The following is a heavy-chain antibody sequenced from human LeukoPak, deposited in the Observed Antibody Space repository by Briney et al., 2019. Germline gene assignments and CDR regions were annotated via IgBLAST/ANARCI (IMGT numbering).Heavy chain of an antibody. CDR1: GGSISSGGYY. Sequence: SQTLSLTCTVSGGSISSGGYYWSWIRQHPGKGLEWIGYIYYSGSTYYNPSLKSRVTISVDTSKNQFSLKLSSVTAADTAVYYCARGRDGYNYSHRFDPWGQGTLVTVSS. CDR3: ARGRDGYNYSHRFDP. CDR2: IYYSGST. D-gene: IGHD5-24*01. J-gene: IGHJ5*02. V-gene: IGHV4-31*03.